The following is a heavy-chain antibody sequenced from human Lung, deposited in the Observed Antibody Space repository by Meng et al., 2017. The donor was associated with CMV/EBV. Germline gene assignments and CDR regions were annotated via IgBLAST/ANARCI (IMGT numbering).Heavy chain of an antibody. CDR3: ARDRLYFYDTSGYYYPRYFPH. CDR2: ISSDGSNK. Sequence: SCAASGFTFSNYAMHWVRQAPGKGLDWVAVISSDGSNKEYADPVKGRFTISRDNSKNTLYLHMNSLRAEDTAVYYCARDRLYFYDTSGYYYPRYFPHWXQGTXVNVSS. CDR1: GFTFSNYA. J-gene: IGHJ1*01. V-gene: IGHV3-30*04. D-gene: IGHD3-22*01.